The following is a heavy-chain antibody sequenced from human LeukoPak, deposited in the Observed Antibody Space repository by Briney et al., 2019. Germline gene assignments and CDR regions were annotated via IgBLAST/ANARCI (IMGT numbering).Heavy chain of an antibody. V-gene: IGHV3-11*04. CDR2: ISSSGRNT. CDR1: GFTFSDYY. D-gene: IGHD3-10*01. J-gene: IGHJ4*02. CDR3: ARDSTSGGFDF. Sequence: GGSLRLSCAASGFTFSDYYMSWIRQAPGKGLEWVSHISSSGRNTYYADCSKGRFTTSRDNAKNSLYLQMNSLRAEDTAVYYCARDSTSGGFDFWGQGTLVTVSS.